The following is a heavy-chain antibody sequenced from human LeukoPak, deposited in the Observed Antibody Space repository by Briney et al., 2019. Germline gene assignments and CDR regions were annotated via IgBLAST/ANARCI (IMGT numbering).Heavy chain of an antibody. CDR1: GYSFATYW. J-gene: IGHJ6*02. V-gene: IGHV5-51*01. CDR3: ARHRGDYYYYYGMDV. CDR2: IYPGGSDT. D-gene: IGHD4-17*01. Sequence: GESLKISCKASGYSFATYWIGWVRQMPGKGLEWMGIIYPGGSDTRYSPSFQGQVTISADKSISTAYLQWSSLKASDTAMYYCARHRGDYYYYYGMDVWGQGTTVTVSS.